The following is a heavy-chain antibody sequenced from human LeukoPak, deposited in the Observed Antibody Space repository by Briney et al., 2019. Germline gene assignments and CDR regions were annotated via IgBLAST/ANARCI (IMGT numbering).Heavy chain of an antibody. V-gene: IGHV4-31*03. J-gene: IGHJ4*02. D-gene: IGHD4-17*01. CDR1: GGSISSGGYY. CDR3: ARSGTVTTWNY. Sequence: SETLSLTCTVSGGSISSGGYYLSWIRQHPGKGLEWIGCIYYGGTTYYHPSLTSRAAISVDTSKNQFSLKLSSVTAADTAVYYCARSGTVTTWNYWGQGTLVTVSS. CDR2: IYYGGTT.